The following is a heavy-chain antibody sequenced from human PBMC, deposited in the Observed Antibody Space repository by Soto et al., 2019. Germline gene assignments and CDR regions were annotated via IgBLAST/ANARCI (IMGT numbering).Heavy chain of an antibody. Sequence: QVQLVESGGGVVQPGTSLRLSCAVSGFTFGNHAMHWVRQAPGKGLEWVAQIWFDGSNKYFSEPVKGRFTISTDNSQNMLYLQMNGLRADDTGVYYCARDGQQLTPYSMDVWGQGTTVTVSS. V-gene: IGHV3-33*01. CDR2: IWFDGSNK. J-gene: IGHJ6*02. CDR3: ARDGQQLTPYSMDV. D-gene: IGHD6-13*01. CDR1: GFTFGNHA.